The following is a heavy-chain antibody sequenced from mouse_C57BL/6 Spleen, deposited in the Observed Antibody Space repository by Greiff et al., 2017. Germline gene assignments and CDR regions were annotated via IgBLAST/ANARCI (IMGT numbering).Heavy chain of an antibody. J-gene: IGHJ4*01. CDR2: ISSGGSYT. CDR1: GFTFSSYG. CDR3: ARHPITTVVNYYAMDY. D-gene: IGHD1-1*01. V-gene: IGHV5-6*01. Sequence: EVQGVESGGDLVKPGGSLKLSCAASGFTFSSYGMSWVRQTPDKRLEWVATISSGGSYTYYPDSVKGRFTISRDNAKNTLYLQMSSLKSEDTAMYYCARHPITTVVNYYAMDYWGQGTSVTVSS.